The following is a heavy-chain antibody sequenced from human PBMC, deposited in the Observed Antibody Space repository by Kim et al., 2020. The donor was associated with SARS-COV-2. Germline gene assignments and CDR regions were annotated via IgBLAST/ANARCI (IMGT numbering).Heavy chain of an antibody. J-gene: IGHJ3*02. Sequence: SVKVSCKASGGTFSSYAISWVRQAPGQGLEWMGRIIPILGIANYAQKFQGRVTITADKSTSTAYMELSSLRSEDTAVSYCASNDYYDSSGAPFDIWGQGTVVTVSS. V-gene: IGHV1-69*04. CDR1: GGTFSSYA. CDR3: ASNDYYDSSGAPFDI. CDR2: IIPILGIA. D-gene: IGHD3-22*01.